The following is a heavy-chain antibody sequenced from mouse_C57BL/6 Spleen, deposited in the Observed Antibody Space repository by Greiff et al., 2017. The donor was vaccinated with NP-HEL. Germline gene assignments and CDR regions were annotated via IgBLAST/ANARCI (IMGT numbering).Heavy chain of an antibody. CDR3: ARSFHYSNHAMDY. J-gene: IGHJ4*01. CDR1: GFTFTDYY. CDR2: IRNKANGYTT. V-gene: IGHV7-3*01. Sequence: EVKLVESGGGLVQPGGSLSLSCAASGFTFTDYYMSWVRQPPGKALGWLGFIRNKANGYTTEYSASVKGRFTISRDNSQSILYRQMNALRAEDSATYYCARSFHYSNHAMDYWGQGTSVTVSS. D-gene: IGHD2-5*01.